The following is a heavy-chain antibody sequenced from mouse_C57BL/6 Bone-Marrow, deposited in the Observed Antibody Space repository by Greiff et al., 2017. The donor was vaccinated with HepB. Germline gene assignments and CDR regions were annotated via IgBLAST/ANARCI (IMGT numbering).Heavy chain of an antibody. CDR3: ARGTGTGYFDV. D-gene: IGHD4-1*01. CDR1: GYTFTSYT. CDR2: INPSSGYT. J-gene: IGHJ1*03. Sequence: QVQLQQSGAELARPGASVKMSCKASGYTFTSYTMHWVKQRPGQGLEWIGYINPSSGYTKYNQKFKDKATLTADKSSSTAYMQLSSLTSEDSAVYYCARGTGTGYFDVWGTGTTVTVSS. V-gene: IGHV1-4*01.